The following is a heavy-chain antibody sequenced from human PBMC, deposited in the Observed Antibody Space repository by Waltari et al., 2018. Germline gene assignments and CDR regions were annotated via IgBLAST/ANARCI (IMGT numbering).Heavy chain of an antibody. CDR1: GGSVSGYY. Sequence: QVQLQQWGAGLLKPSETLSLTCAVYGGSVSGYYWSCIRQPPGKGLEWIGEINHSGSTNYNPSLKSRVTISVDTSKNQFSLKLSSVTAADTAVYYCARESPGYSGYDFAFDIWGQGTMVTVSS. V-gene: IGHV4-34*01. D-gene: IGHD5-12*01. J-gene: IGHJ3*02. CDR2: INHSGST. CDR3: ARESPGYSGYDFAFDI.